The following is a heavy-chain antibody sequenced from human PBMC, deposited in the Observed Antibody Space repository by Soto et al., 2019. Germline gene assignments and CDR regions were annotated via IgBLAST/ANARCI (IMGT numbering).Heavy chain of an antibody. Sequence: PSETLSLTCTVSGGSISSYYGSWIRQPPGKGLEWIGYIYYSGSTNYNPSLKSRVTISVDTSKNQFSLKLSSVTAADTAVYYCAREGVFYYFDYWGQGTLVTVSS. CDR3: AREGVFYYFDY. V-gene: IGHV4-59*01. J-gene: IGHJ4*02. CDR1: GGSISSYY. CDR2: IYYSGST.